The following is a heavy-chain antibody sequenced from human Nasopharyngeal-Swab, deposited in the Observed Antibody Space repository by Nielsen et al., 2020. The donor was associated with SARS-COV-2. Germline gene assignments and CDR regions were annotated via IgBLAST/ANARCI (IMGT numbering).Heavy chain of an antibody. CDR2: IKQDGSEK. V-gene: IGHV3-7*01. D-gene: IGHD3-10*01. CDR3: ARVGGRTSPMGS. J-gene: IGHJ4*02. CDR1: WFTFRDYW. Sequence: GESPKISCVALWFTFRDYWMSWVRQAPAKGLEWVASIKQDGSEKNYVDSVKGRFTISRDNAKNSLFLQMDSLRTEDTAFYYCARVGGRTSPMGSWGQGTLVTVSS.